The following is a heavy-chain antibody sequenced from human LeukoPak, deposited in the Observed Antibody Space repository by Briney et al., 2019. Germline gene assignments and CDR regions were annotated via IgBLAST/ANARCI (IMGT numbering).Heavy chain of an antibody. CDR1: GGSSSGYY. V-gene: IGHV4-34*01. Sequence: SETLSLTCAVYGGSSSGYYWSWIRQPPGKGLEWIGEINHSGSTNYNPSLKSRVTISVDTSKNQFSLKLSSVTAADTAVYYCARGAVAGRYYFDYWGQGTLVTVSS. J-gene: IGHJ4*02. CDR3: ARGAVAGRYYFDY. D-gene: IGHD6-19*01. CDR2: INHSGST.